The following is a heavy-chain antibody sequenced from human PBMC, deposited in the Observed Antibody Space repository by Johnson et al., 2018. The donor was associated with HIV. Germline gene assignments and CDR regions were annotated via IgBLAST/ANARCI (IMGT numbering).Heavy chain of an antibody. J-gene: IGHJ3*02. D-gene: IGHD2-15*01. V-gene: IGHV3-20*04. CDR1: GFTFDDYA. CDR3: AREGEYCTGGSCYNAFDI. Sequence: VQLVESGGRVVRPGGSLRVSCTATGFTFDDYAMSWVRQAPGKGLEWVSDINWNGGRKGYADSLMGRFTISRDNAKKSLYLQINSLRAEDTALYYCAREGEYCTGGSCYNAFDIWGQGTMVIVSS. CDR2: INWNGGRK.